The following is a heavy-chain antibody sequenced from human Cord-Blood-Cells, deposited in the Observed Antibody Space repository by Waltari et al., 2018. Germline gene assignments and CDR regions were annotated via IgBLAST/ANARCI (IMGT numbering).Heavy chain of an antibody. CDR2: ISGSGGST. Sequence: EVQLLESGGGLVQPGGSLRLSCAASGFTFSSYAMSWVRQAPGKGLEWVSAISGSGGSTYYADSVKGRFTISGDNSKNTLYLQMSSLRAEDTAVYYCAKGPRYSSSSNWGQGTLVTVSS. CDR1: GFTFSSYA. D-gene: IGHD6-6*01. V-gene: IGHV3-23*01. CDR3: AKGPRYSSSSN. J-gene: IGHJ4*02.